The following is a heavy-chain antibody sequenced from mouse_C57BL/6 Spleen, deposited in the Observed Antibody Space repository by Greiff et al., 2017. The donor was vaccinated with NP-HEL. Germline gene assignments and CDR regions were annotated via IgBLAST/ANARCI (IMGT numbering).Heavy chain of an antibody. CDR1: GFTFSSYA. D-gene: IGHD4-1*01. V-gene: IGHV5-4*01. Sequence: DVHLVESGGGLVKPGGSLKLSCAASGFTFSSYAMSWVRQTPEKRLEWVATISDGGSYTYYPDNVKGRFTISRDNAKNNLYLQMSHLKSEDTAMYYCARGGTGTGGYFDYWGQGTTLTVSS. CDR3: ARGGTGTGGYFDY. J-gene: IGHJ2*01. CDR2: ISDGGSYT.